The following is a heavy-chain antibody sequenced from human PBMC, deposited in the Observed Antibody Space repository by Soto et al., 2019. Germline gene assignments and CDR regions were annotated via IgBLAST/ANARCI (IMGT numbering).Heavy chain of an antibody. D-gene: IGHD3-22*01. Sequence: PGGSLRLSCAASGFTFRSYGMHWVRQDPGKGLEWVSAISGSGGSTYYADSVKGRFTISRDNSKNTLYLQMNSLRAEDTAVYYCTNYDSSGYPIFDYWGQGTLVTVSS. CDR1: GFTFRSYG. J-gene: IGHJ4*02. CDR2: ISGSGGST. V-gene: IGHV3-23*01. CDR3: TNYDSSGYPIFDY.